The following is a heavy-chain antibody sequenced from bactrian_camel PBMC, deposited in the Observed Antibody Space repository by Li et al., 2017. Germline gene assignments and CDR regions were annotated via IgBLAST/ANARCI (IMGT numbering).Heavy chain of an antibody. CDR2: IHKDGTT. CDR3: AADDHPFFACYANTIAYAHTY. D-gene: IGHD4*01. J-gene: IGHJ4*01. CDR1: GYVC. V-gene: IGHV3S53*01. Sequence: HVQLVESGGGSVQAGGSLRLSCSASGYVCMGWYRQTPGNERDGLATIHKDGTTSYADSAKGRFTISVDNANNKLYLDMNDLKPEDTARYICAADDHPFFACYANTIAYAHTYWGQGTQVTVSS.